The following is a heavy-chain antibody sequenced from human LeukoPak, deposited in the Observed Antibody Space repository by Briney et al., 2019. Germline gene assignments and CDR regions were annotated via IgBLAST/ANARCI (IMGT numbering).Heavy chain of an antibody. J-gene: IGHJ4*02. Sequence: PGRSLRLSCAASGFTFSSYAMHWVRQAPGKGLEWVAVISYDGSNKYYADSVKGRFTISRDNSKNTLYLQMNSLRAEDTAVYYCASTFRPEEVLRFLEWLLYPFDYWGQGTLVTVSS. CDR1: GFTFSSYA. CDR3: ASTFRPEEVLRFLEWLLYPFDY. CDR2: ISYDGSNK. V-gene: IGHV3-30-3*01. D-gene: IGHD3-3*01.